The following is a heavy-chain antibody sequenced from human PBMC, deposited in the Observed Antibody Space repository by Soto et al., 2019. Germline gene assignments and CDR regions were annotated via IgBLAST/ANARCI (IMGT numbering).Heavy chain of an antibody. J-gene: IGHJ6*03. CDR2: ISYDGSNK. CDR3: AKSRAVPAATGYYYYYMDV. D-gene: IGHD2-2*01. V-gene: IGHV3-30*18. CDR1: GFTFNTYG. Sequence: GGSLRLSCTTSGFTFNTYGMHWVRQAPGKGLEWVAVISYDGSNKYYADSVKGRFTISRDNSKNTLYLQMNSLRAEDTAVYYCAKSRAVPAATGYYYYYMDVWGKGTTVTVSS.